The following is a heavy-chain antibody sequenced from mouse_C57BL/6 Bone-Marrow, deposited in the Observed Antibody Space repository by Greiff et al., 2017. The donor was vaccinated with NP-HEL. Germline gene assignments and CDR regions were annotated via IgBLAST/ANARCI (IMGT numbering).Heavy chain of an antibody. J-gene: IGHJ4*01. V-gene: IGHV2-5*01. CDR1: GFSLTSYG. CDR3: VTMGGYDGYYYAMDY. D-gene: IGHD2-2*01. CDR2: IWRGGST. Sequence: QVQLQQSGPGLVQPSQSLSITCTVSGFSLTSYGVHWVRQSPGQGLEWLGVIWRGGSTDYNAAFMSSLGTTKDNSKSQVFFKMNSLQADETARCYCVTMGGYDGYYYAMDYWGQGTSVTVSS.